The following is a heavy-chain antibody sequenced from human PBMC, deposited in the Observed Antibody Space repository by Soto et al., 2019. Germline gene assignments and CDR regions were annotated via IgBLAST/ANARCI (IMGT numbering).Heavy chain of an antibody. J-gene: IGHJ6*04. D-gene: IGHD3-3*01. Sequence: EVKLLESGGDLVQPGGSLRLSCAASGFTFNNYAMNWVRQAPGKGLEWVSSVSGNGGSTKYADSVKGRFTISRDNSKNAVSLQMSSLRGDDRAVYYCAGEGRRVLVLDVWGKGATVTVSS. CDR3: AGEGRRVLVLDV. CDR2: VSGNGGST. V-gene: IGHV3-23*01. CDR1: GFTFNNYA.